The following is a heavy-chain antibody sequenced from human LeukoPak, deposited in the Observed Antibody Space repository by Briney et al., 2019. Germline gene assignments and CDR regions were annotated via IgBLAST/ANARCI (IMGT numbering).Heavy chain of an antibody. CDR2: IYTSGST. V-gene: IGHV4-61*02. CDR1: GGSLSSGSYY. D-gene: IGHD3-3*01. J-gene: IGHJ4*02. CDR3: ARESGFWSGYYFDY. Sequence: SETLSLTCTVSGGSLSSGSYYWRWLRQPAGRGREWIGRIYTSGSTNYNPSLKSRVTISLDTSKNQFSLKLSSVTAADTAVYYCARESGFWSGYYFDYWGQGTLVPVSS.